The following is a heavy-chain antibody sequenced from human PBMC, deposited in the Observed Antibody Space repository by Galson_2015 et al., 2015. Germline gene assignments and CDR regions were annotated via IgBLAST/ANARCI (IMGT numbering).Heavy chain of an antibody. Sequence: SLRLSCAASGFSFSIYSMNWVRQAPGKGLEWVSYISSSGSSVYYADSVKGRFTISRDTAKNSLYLQMNSLRAEDTAVYYCAKDPPYYYDSNGYFDLWGRGTLVTVSS. CDR2: ISSSGSSV. D-gene: IGHD3-22*01. CDR1: GFSFSIYS. V-gene: IGHV3-48*01. CDR3: AKDPPYYYDSNGYFDL. J-gene: IGHJ2*01.